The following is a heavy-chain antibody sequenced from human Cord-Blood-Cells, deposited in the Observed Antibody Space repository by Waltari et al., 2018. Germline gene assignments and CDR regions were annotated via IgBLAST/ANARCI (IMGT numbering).Heavy chain of an antibody. D-gene: IGHD3-22*01. CDR1: GFPFRSYW. V-gene: IGHV3-74*01. Sequence: EVQLVESGGGLVQPGGSLRLSCAASGFPFRSYWLHWVRQAPGKGLVWVSRINSDGSSTSYADSVKGRFTISRDNAKNTLYLQMNSLRAEDTAVYYCAREGVVIGPFDYWGQGTLVTVSS. CDR3: AREGVVIGPFDY. J-gene: IGHJ4*02. CDR2: INSDGSST.